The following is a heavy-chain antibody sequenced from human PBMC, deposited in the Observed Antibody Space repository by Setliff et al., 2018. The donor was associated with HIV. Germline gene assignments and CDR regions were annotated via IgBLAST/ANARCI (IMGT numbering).Heavy chain of an antibody. CDR1: NYSITSNYY. CDR2: INHYGKT. D-gene: IGHD3-9*01. V-gene: IGHV4-38-2*02. Sequence: PSETLSLTCVVSNYSITSNYYWAWIRQPPGQGLEWIGSINHYGKTYYSPSLESRLAMSLDTSSNQFSLKLRSVTAADTAVYYCAREIQASLDPPYGYNYFDPWGQGILVTVSS. CDR3: AREIQASLDPPYGYNYFDP. J-gene: IGHJ5*02.